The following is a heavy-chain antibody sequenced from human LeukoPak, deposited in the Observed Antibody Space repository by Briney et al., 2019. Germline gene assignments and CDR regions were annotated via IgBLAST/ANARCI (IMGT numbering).Heavy chain of an antibody. J-gene: IGHJ4*02. V-gene: IGHV4-61*01. CDR3: ARGTHGDY. Sequence: PSETLSLTCTVSGGSVSSSSYYWSWIRQPPGKGLEWIGYIYYSGSTNYNPSLKSRVTISVDTSKNQFSLKLNSVIAADTAVYYCARGTHGDYWGQGTLVTVSS. CDR1: GGSVSSSSYY. D-gene: IGHD3/OR15-3a*01. CDR2: IYYSGST.